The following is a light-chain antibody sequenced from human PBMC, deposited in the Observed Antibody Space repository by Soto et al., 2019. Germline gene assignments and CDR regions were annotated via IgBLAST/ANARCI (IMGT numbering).Light chain of an antibody. J-gene: IGKJ5*01. V-gene: IGKV3-20*01. CDR1: QSVSSSY. Sequence: EIVLTQSPGSLSLSPGERATISFRASQSVSSSYLAWYQQKPGQAPRLLIYGASSRATGIPDRFSGSGSGTDITLTISRLEPEDFAVYYCQQYGSSPNTFGQGTRLEIK. CDR2: GAS. CDR3: QQYGSSPNT.